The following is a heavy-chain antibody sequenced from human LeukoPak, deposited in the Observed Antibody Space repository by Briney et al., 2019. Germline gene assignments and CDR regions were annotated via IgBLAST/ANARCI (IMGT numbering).Heavy chain of an antibody. Sequence: SGGSLRLSCAASGFTFSSYAMSWVRQAPGKGLVWVSRINSDGSRTNYVDSAKGRFTISRDNAKNTLFLQMNSLGAEDSAVYYCARGNFYSGSGSSPLDYWGQGTLVTVSS. CDR2: INSDGSRT. J-gene: IGHJ4*02. D-gene: IGHD3-10*01. V-gene: IGHV3-74*01. CDR3: ARGNFYSGSGSSPLDY. CDR1: GFTFSSYA.